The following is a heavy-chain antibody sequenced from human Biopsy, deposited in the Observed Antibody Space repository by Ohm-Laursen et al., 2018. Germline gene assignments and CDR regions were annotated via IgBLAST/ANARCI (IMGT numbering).Heavy chain of an antibody. CDR1: GGAFTNYA. CDR2: IITDSGTT. V-gene: IGHV1-69*05. CDR3: VAYPSSGFFENNDDFAMDV. J-gene: IGHJ6*02. D-gene: IGHD6-19*01. Sequence: ASVKVSCKASGGAFTNYAINWVRQAPGHGLEWMGGIITDSGTTGYAERFQGRVTITTDVTTTTAYMDLSGLRSEDTAVYYCVAYPSSGFFENNDDFAMDVWGQGTTVIASS.